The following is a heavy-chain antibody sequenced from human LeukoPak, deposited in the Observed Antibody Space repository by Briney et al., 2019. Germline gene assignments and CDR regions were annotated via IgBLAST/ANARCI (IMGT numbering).Heavy chain of an antibody. CDR1: GYTFTGYY. Sequence: ASVKVSCKASGYTFTGYYMHWVRQAPGQGLEWMGWINPNSGGTNYAQKFQGRVTMTRDTSISTAYMELRSLRSDDTAVYYCARDDRMVRGRIDYWGQGTLVTVSS. J-gene: IGHJ4*02. CDR2: INPNSGGT. D-gene: IGHD3-10*01. CDR3: ARDDRMVRGRIDY. V-gene: IGHV1-2*02.